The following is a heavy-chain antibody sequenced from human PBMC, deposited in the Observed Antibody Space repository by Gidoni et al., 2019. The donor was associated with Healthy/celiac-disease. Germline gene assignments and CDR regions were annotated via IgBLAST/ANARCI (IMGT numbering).Heavy chain of an antibody. CDR1: GFTFSSYI. CDR2: ISSSSRYI. V-gene: IGHV3-21*01. Sequence: EVQLVESGGGLVKPGGSLRLSCAASGFTFSSYIMNWVRQAPGKGLEWVASISSSSRYIYYADSVKGRFTISRDNAKNSLYRQMNSLRAEDTAGYYCARLPTDYCGQGTLVTVSS. J-gene: IGHJ4*02. CDR3: ARLPTDY. D-gene: IGHD2-2*01.